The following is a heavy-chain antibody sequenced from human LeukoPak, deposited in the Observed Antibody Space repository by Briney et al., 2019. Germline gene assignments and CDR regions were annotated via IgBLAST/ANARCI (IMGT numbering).Heavy chain of an antibody. CDR1: GFTFTSFA. J-gene: IGHJ4*02. D-gene: IGHD3-10*01. CDR2: IIGSGGST. CDR3: AKQYYFASGSYRYFDY. Sequence: PGGSLRLSCAASGFTFTSFAMSWVRQAPGKGLEWVSSIIGSGGSTFYADSVKGRFTISRDNSKNTLYLQMNSLRAEDTAVYYCAKQYYFASGSYRYFDYWGQGILVTVSS. V-gene: IGHV3-23*01.